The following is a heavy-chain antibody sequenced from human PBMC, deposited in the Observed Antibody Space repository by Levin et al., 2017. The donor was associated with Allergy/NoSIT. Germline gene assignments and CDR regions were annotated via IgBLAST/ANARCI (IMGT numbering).Heavy chain of an antibody. D-gene: IGHD1-26*01. J-gene: IGHJ4*02. CDR1: GFTFSSYG. V-gene: IGHV3-30*18. CDR3: AKEVRVGAARGYFDY. Sequence: GGSLRLSCAASGFTFSSYGMHWVRQAPGKGLEWVAVISYDGSNKYYSDSVKGRFTISRDNSKNTLYLQMNSLRAEDTAVYYCAKEVRVGAARGYFDYWGQGTLVTVSS. CDR2: ISYDGSNK.